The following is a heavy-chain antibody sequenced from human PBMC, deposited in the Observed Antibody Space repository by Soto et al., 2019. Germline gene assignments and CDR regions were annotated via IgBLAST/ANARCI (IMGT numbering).Heavy chain of an antibody. Sequence: GGSLRLSCAPSAFTFSNYWTSWVRQAPGKGLEWVANIKEDGSEIHYVDSVKGRFTVTRDNTKKSMYLQMNSLRAEDTAVYCCARVSFCSGASCYSGCFDYWGQGTLVTVSS. D-gene: IGHD2-15*01. CDR3: ARVSFCSGASCYSGCFDY. J-gene: IGHJ4*02. CDR1: AFTFSNYW. V-gene: IGHV3-7*01. CDR2: IKEDGSEI.